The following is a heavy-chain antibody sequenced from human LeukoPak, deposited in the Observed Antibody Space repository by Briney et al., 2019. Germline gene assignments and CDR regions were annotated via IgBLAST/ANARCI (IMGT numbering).Heavy chain of an antibody. J-gene: IGHJ4*02. CDR2: ISSSSSYI. D-gene: IGHD1-1*01. CDR1: GFTFSSYS. CDR3: ARDLTLGIALEPDDY. Sequence: PGRSLRLSCAASGFTFSSYSMNWVRQAPGKGLEWVSYISSSSSYIYYADSVKGRFTISRDNAKNSLYLQMNSLRAEDTAVYYCARDLTLGIALEPDDYWGQGTLVTVSS. V-gene: IGHV3-21*01.